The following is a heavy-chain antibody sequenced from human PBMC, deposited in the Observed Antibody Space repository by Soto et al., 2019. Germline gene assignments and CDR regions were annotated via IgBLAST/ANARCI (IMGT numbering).Heavy chain of an antibody. V-gene: IGHV1-2*06. CDR1: GYIFTDYY. J-gene: IGHJ4*02. CDR2: INPNSGGT. CDR3: ARESPPADY. Sequence: GASVKVSCKASGYIFTDYYMHWVRQAPGQELGWMGRINPNSGGTNYAQKLQGRVTMTTDTSTSTAYMELRSLRSDDTAVYYRARESPPADYWGQGTLVTVSS.